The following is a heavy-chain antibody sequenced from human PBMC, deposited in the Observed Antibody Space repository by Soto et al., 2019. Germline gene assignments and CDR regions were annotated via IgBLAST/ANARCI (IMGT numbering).Heavy chain of an antibody. J-gene: IGHJ6*02. D-gene: IGHD1-7*01. Sequence: SVKVSCKASGGTFSSYAISWVRQSPGQGLEWMGGIIPIFGTANYAQKFQGRVTITADESTSTAYMELSSLRSEDTAVYYCARDRRYNWNSDYSSYGMALWGQGTTVTVSS. CDR3: ARDRRYNWNSDYSSYGMAL. V-gene: IGHV1-69*13. CDR2: IIPIFGTA. CDR1: GGTFSSYA.